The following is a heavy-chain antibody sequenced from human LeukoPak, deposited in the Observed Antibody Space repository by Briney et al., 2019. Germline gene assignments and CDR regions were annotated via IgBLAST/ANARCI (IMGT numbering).Heavy chain of an antibody. V-gene: IGHV4-34*01. D-gene: IGHD6-13*01. CDR2: INHSGST. J-gene: IGHJ4*02. CDR1: GGSFSGYY. CDR3: VKSHASYSSSWQYSYYFDF. Sequence: SETLSLTCAVYGGSFSGYYWSWIRQPPGKGLEWIGEINHSGSTNYNPSLKSRVTISVDTSKNQFSLRLSSVTAADTAVYYCVKSHASYSSSWQYSYYFDFWGQGNMVTVSS.